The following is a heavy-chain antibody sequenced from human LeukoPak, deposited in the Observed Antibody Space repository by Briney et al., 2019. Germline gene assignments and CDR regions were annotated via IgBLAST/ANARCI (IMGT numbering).Heavy chain of an antibody. CDR3: AKSNGYGLVDI. J-gene: IGHJ3*02. Sequence: SQTLSLTCAVYGGSFSGYYWSWIRQPPGKGLEWIGNIFYSGSTYYSPSLRSRVTISLDTSRNQFSLKLNSVTAADTAVYYCAKSNGYGLVDIWGQGTMVTVSS. CDR2: IFYSGST. CDR1: GGSFSGYY. D-gene: IGHD3-10*01. V-gene: IGHV4-34*12.